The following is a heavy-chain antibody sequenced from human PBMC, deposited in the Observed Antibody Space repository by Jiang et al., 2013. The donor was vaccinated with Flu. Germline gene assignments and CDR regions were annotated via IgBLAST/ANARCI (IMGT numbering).Heavy chain of an antibody. J-gene: IGHJ4*02. CDR2: IYYSGST. CDR1: GGSISSYY. D-gene: IGHD3-22*01. CDR3: ARARNYYDSSFHDY. V-gene: IGHV4-59*12. Sequence: KPSETLSLTCTVSGGSISSYYWSWIRQPPGKGLEWIGYIYYSGSTNYNPSLKSRVTMSVDTSKNQFSLKLSSVTAADTAVYYCARARNYYDSSFHDYWGQGTLVTVSS.